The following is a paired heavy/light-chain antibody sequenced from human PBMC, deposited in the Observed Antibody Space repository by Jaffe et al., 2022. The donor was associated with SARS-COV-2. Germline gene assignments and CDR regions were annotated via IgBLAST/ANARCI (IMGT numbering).Light chain of an antibody. CDR2: KAS. Sequence: DIQMTQSPSSLSASVGDRVTISCRASQTIYNNLNWHQQKPGKAPKALIYKASSLQSGVPSRFSGSGSGTDFTLTISSLQPEDFATYYCQQGYSTPFTFGPGTKVEIK. CDR1: QTIYNN. CDR3: QQGYSTPFT. V-gene: IGKV1-39*01. J-gene: IGKJ3*01.
Heavy chain of an antibody. J-gene: IGHJ4*02. Sequence: EVQLVESGGGLVKPGGSLRLSCAASGFTFSNAWMAWVRQAPGKGLEWVGRIKNKPDGGTIDYAAPVKGRFTISRDDSRNTLYLQMNGLTTEDTAMYHCTTDYLRDWGQGTLVTVSS. CDR1: GFTFSNAW. CDR2: IKNKPDGGTI. CDR3: TTDYLRD. V-gene: IGHV3-15*01.